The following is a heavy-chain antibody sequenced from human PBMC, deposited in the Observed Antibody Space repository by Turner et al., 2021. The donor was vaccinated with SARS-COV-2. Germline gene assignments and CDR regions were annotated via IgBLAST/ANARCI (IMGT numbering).Heavy chain of an antibody. J-gene: IGHJ4*02. CDR3: TSIVGAS. Sequence: EVKLVQSGGGLVQPGGSLRLSCAASGFTFSSYTMNWVRQAPGKGLELISFITGNGDKIYYADSVRGRFTISRDNAKTSLFLQMNNLRAEDTAVYYCTSIVGASWGQGSLVTVSS. D-gene: IGHD1-26*01. V-gene: IGHV3-48*01. CDR2: ITGNGDKI. CDR1: GFTFSSYT.